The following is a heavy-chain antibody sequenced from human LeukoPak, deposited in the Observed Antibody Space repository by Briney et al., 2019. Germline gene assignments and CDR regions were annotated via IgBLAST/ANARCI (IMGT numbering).Heavy chain of an antibody. V-gene: IGHV3-66*04. D-gene: IGHD2-2*01. CDR3: ARPLVVVPAAMRYYYYYGMDV. CDR1: GFTVSSNY. CDR2: IYSGGST. J-gene: IGHJ6*02. Sequence: GGSLRLSCAASGFTVSSNYMSWVRQAPGKGLEWVSVIYSGGSTYYADSVKGRFTISRDNSKNTLYLQMNSLRAEDTAVYYCARPLVVVPAAMRYYYYYGMDVWGQGTTVTVSS.